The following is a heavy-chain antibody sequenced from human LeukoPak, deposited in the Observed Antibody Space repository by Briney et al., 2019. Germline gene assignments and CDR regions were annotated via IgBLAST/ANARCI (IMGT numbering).Heavy chain of an antibody. CDR1: GGTFSSYA. Sequence: ASVKVSCKASGGTFSSYAISWVRQAPGQGLEWMGGIIPIFGTANYAQKFQGRVTITADESTSTAYMELSSLRSEDTAVYYCARNNGGSSGWHENNWFDPWGQGTLVTVSS. J-gene: IGHJ5*02. CDR3: ARNNGGSSGWHENNWFDP. V-gene: IGHV1-69*13. CDR2: IIPIFGTA. D-gene: IGHD6-19*01.